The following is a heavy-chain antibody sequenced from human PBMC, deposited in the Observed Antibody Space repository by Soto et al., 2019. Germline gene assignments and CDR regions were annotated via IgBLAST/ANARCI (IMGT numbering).Heavy chain of an antibody. CDR1: GYTFRNYG. J-gene: IGHJ4*02. Sequence: QVQLVQSGAEVKKPGASVKVSCKASGYTFRNYGISWVRQATGQGLEWMGWISVYNGNTNYAQKLQGRVTMTTDTSTRTAYMELRSLRSDDTAVYYCARVADTNPQDYWGQGTLVTVSS. CDR2: ISVYNGNT. V-gene: IGHV1-18*04. CDR3: ARVADTNPQDY. D-gene: IGHD2-15*01.